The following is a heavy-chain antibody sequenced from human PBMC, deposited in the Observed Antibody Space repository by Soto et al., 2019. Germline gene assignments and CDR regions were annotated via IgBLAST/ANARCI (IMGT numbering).Heavy chain of an antibody. D-gene: IGHD6-13*01. CDR2: LWSDGIKT. Sequence: PGGSLRLSCTASGFSLSRYGFHWVRQAPGKGLEWVAGLWSDGIKTSYTDSVKGRFTISRDNSKKTLYMQMNSLRAEDTAVYYCAKVMLSSSWYQGYFQHWGQGNLVTVSS. CDR1: GFSLSRYG. V-gene: IGHV3-33*06. J-gene: IGHJ1*01. CDR3: AKVMLSSSWYQGYFQH.